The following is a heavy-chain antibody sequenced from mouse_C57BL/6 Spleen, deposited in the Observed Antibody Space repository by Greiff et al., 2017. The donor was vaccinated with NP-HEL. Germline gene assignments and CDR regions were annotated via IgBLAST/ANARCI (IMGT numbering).Heavy chain of an antibody. Sequence: VQLQQPGAELVKPGASVKLSCKASGYTFTSYWMQWVKQRPGQGLEWIGEIDPSDSYTNYNQKFKGKATLSVDTSSSTAYMQLSSLTSEDSAVYYCARSEPRPFDYWGQGTTLTVSS. CDR2: IDPSDSYT. CDR3: ARSEPRPFDY. CDR1: GYTFTSYW. V-gene: IGHV1-50*01. J-gene: IGHJ2*01.